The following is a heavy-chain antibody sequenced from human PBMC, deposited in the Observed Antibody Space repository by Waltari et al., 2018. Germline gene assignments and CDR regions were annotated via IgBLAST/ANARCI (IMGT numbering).Heavy chain of an antibody. D-gene: IGHD5-12*01. V-gene: IGHV3-23*01. CDR2: ISGSGGST. CDR3: ANRLRGRWAYGMDV. CDR1: GFTFSSYA. J-gene: IGHJ6*02. Sequence: EVQLLESGGGLVQPGGSLRLSCAASGFTFSSYAMSWVRQAPGKGLEWGSGISGSGGSTYYADSVKGRFTISRDNSKNTLYLQMNSLRAEDTAVYYCANRLRGRWAYGMDVWGQGTTVTVSS.